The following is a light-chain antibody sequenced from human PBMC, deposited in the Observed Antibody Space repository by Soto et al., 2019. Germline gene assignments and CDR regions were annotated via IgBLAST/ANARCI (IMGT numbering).Light chain of an antibody. V-gene: IGLV2-14*01. CDR1: SSDVGKYNY. CDR2: DVS. J-gene: IGLJ1*01. Sequence: QSALTQPASVSGSPGQSITISCTGTSSDVGKYNYVSWYQQHPGKAPKLMIYDVSNRPSGVSNRFSGSKSGNTASLTISGLQAEDEADYYCSSYIDRSTYVFGTGTKLTVL. CDR3: SSYIDRSTYV.